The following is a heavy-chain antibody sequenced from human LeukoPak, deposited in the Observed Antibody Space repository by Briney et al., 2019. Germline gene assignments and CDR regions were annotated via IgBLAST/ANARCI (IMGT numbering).Heavy chain of an antibody. V-gene: IGHV4-39*07. D-gene: IGHD5-12*01. J-gene: IGHJ4*02. CDR2: IYHSGST. CDR1: GGSISNSRYY. CDR3: AKNSGYGAAFDY. Sequence: PSETLSLTCTVSGGSISNSRYYWGWIRQPPGKGLEWIGYIYHSGSTYYNPSLKSRVTISVDRSKNQFSLKLSSVTAADTAVYYCAKNSGYGAAFDYWGQGTLVTVSS.